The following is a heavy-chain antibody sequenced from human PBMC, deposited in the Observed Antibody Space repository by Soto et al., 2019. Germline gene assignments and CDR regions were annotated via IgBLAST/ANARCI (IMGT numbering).Heavy chain of an antibody. CDR1: GGSVSSSGYY. D-gene: IGHD2-2*01. J-gene: IGHJ5*02. V-gene: IGHV4-39*01. CDR3: VRHHQSPSFAP. CDR2: IYCRGST. Sequence: QLHLQESGPGLVKPSETLSLTCAVSGGSVSSSGYYWAWVRQPPGKGLEWIGSIYCRGSTYYGPSFRSRVTISLDTSQNQFSLRLTSVTAADTAVYSCVRHHQSPSFAPWGQGTLVTVSS.